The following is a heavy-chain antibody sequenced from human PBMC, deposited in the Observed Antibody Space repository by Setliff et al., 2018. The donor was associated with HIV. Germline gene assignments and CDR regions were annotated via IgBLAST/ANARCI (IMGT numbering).Heavy chain of an antibody. CDR1: GFTFSRSA. D-gene: IGHD3-10*01. Sequence: GGSLRLSCAASGFTFSRSAVHWVRQAPGKGLEWVAVISNDGSEKYYVDSVKGRFTISRDNAKNSLYLQMNSLRAEDTAVYYCARVVDTSGGYWGSFYRYMDVWGKGTTVTVSS. V-gene: IGHV3-30*07. J-gene: IGHJ6*03. CDR2: ISNDGSEK. CDR3: ARVVDTSGGYWGSFYRYMDV.